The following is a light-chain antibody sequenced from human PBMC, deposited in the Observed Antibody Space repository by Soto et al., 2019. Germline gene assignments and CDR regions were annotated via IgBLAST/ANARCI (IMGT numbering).Light chain of an antibody. CDR3: QSADSSGTYPV. CDR1: ALPKQY. J-gene: IGLJ2*01. V-gene: IGLV3-25*03. CDR2: KDS. Sequence: SYELTQPPSVSVSPGQTARITCSGDALPKQYAYWYQQKPGQAPVLVIYKDSERPSGIPERFSGSSSGTTVTLTISGVQAEDEADYYGQSADSSGTYPVFGGGTKLTVL.